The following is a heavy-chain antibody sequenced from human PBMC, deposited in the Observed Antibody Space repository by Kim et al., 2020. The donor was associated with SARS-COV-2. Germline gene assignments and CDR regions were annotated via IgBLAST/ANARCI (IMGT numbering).Heavy chain of an antibody. V-gene: IGHV4-31*03. CDR1: GGSISSGGYY. CDR2: IYYSGST. D-gene: IGHD3-9*01. J-gene: IGHJ5*02. CDR3: ASLAVLRYFYWEVRRGWFDP. Sequence: SETLSLTCTVSGGSISSGGYYWSWIRQHPGKGLEWMGYIYYSGSTYYNPSLKSRVTISVDTSKNQFSLKLSSVTAADTAVYYCASLAVLRYFYWEVRRGWFDPWGQGTLVTVSS.